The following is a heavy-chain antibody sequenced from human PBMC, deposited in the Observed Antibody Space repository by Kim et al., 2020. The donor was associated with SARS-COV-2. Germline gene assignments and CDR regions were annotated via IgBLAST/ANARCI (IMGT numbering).Heavy chain of an antibody. CDR3: GGQTGGSGGYSKDYYSG. D-gene: IGHD3-10*01. Sequence: SETLSLTCAVSGGSISSGGYSWSWIRQPPGKGLEWIGYIYYSGSTYYNPSLKSRVTISVDRSNNQFSLKLSSVTAADTAGYYWGGQTGGSGGYSKDYYSG. J-gene: IGHJ6*01. CDR2: IYYSGST. V-gene: IGHV4-30-2*01. CDR1: GGSISSGGYS.